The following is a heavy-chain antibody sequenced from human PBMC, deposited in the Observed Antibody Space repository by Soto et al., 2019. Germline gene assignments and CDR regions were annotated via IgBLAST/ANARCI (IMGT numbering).Heavy chain of an antibody. CDR1: GGSISSGGYY. J-gene: IGHJ3*02. Sequence: QVQLQESGPGLVKPSQTLSLTCTVSGGSISSGGYYWSWIRQHPGKGLEWIGYIHYSGSTYYNPSLKSRVTISVDTSKNQFSLKLSSVTAADTAVYYCARYCSGGSCYSVYAFDIWGQGTMVTVSS. CDR3: ARYCSGGSCYSVYAFDI. CDR2: IHYSGST. D-gene: IGHD2-15*01. V-gene: IGHV4-31*03.